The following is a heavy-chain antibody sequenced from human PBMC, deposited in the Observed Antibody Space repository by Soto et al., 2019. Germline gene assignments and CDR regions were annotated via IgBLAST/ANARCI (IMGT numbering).Heavy chain of an antibody. Sequence: GASVKVSCKASGHTFSDYGISWVRQAPGQRLEWMGWINAGDGDTSYSQRFQDRITITRDTSASTAYMELSSLKSEDTAVYYCATTCDSSTYYSPACTEYFQHWGQGTLVTVSS. J-gene: IGHJ1*01. CDR2: INAGDGDT. V-gene: IGHV1-3*01. CDR1: GHTFSDYG. CDR3: ATTCDSSTYYSPACTEYFQH. D-gene: IGHD3-22*01.